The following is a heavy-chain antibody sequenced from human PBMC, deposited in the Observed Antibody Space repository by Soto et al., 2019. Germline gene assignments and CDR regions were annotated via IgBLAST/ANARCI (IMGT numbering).Heavy chain of an antibody. CDR1: GGSISGFY. CDR2: IYSSGAT. J-gene: IGHJ4*02. Sequence: PSETLSFTCTVAGGSISGFYWSWVRQPAGKGLEWIGRIYSSGATKYNPSLRNRVTMSVDTSTDQYSLNLASMTAADTAVYFCARGPFCGNDCYFDVWGQGTQVTVSS. D-gene: IGHD2-21*02. CDR3: ARGPFCGNDCYFDV. V-gene: IGHV4-4*07.